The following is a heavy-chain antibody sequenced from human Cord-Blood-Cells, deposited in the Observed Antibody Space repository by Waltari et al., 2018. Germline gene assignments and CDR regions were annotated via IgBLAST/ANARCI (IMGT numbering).Heavy chain of an antibody. J-gene: IGHJ4*02. V-gene: IGHV4-39*01. Sequence: QLQLQESGPGLVKPSATLSLTCTVSGGSISSSSYYWGWIRQPPGKGLEWIGSIYYSGSTYYNPSLKSRVTISVDTSKNQFSLKLSSVTAADTAVYYCARRLATIFGVVIGFDYWGQGTLVTVSS. D-gene: IGHD3-3*01. CDR1: GGSISSSSYY. CDR2: IYYSGST. CDR3: ARRLATIFGVVIGFDY.